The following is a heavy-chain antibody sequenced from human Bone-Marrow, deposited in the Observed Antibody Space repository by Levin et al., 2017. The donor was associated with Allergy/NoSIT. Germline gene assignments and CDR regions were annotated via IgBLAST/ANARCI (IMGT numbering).Heavy chain of an antibody. J-gene: IGHJ4*02. CDR1: GYTFTGYY. V-gene: IGHV1-2*02. CDR3: ARDPTWIQPEFDY. CDR2: INPNSGGT. Sequence: ASVKVSCKASGYTFTGYYMHWVRQAPGQGLEWMGWINPNSGGTNYAQKFQGRVTMTRDTSISTAYMELSRLRSDDTAVYYCARDPTWIQPEFDYWGQGTLVTVSS. D-gene: IGHD5-18*01.